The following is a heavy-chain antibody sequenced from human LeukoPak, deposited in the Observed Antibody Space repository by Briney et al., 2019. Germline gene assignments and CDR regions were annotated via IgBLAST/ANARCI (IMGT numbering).Heavy chain of an antibody. CDR1: GGTFSSYA. CDR3: ARPSSGYYGGYFDY. J-gene: IGHJ4*02. CDR2: IIPIFGTA. D-gene: IGHD3-22*01. V-gene: IGHV1-69*05. Sequence: GAPVKVSCKASGGTFSSYAISWVRQAPGQGLEWMGGIIPIFGTANYAQKLQGRVTMTTDTSTSTAYMELRSLRSDDTAVYYCARPSSGYYGGYFDYWGQGTLVTVSS.